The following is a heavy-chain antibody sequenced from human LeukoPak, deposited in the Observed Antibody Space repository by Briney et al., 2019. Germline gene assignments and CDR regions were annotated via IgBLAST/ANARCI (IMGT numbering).Heavy chain of an antibody. J-gene: IGHJ4*02. V-gene: IGHV3-23*01. Sequence: GGPLDLSLAASGFPFSTYVMNWVPQAPGKGLGGGSHITTGDSTNYPDSVKGRFTVSRDSSKNTLYLQMNSLRADDTAVYYCAKGLSESIYDALDSWGQGTLVTVSS. D-gene: IGHD1-26*01. CDR1: GFPFSTYV. CDR3: AKGLSESIYDALDS. CDR2: ITTGDST.